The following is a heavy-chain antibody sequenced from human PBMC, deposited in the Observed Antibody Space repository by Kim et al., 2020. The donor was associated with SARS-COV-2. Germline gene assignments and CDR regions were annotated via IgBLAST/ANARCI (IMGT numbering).Heavy chain of an antibody. D-gene: IGHD1-26*01. CDR2: INHSGST. CDR3: ARASAWWERGWFDP. CDR1: GGSFSGYY. J-gene: IGHJ5*02. V-gene: IGHV4-34*01. Sequence: SETLSLTCAVYGGSFSGYYWSWIRQPPGKGLEWIGEINHSGSTNYNPSLKSRVTISVDTSKNQFSLKLSSVTAADTAVYYCARASAWWERGWFDPWGQGTLVTVSS.